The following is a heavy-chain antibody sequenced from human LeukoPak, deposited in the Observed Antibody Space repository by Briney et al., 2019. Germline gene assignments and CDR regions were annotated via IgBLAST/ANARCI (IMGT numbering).Heavy chain of an antibody. D-gene: IGHD3-10*01. CDR1: GFTFSRYS. Sequence: GGSVRLSCAASGFTFSRYSMNWVRQAPGKGLEGVSAISCSSSYINYADAVKGRFTISRDNAKNSLYLQMNSLRAEDTAVYYCARENITMVRGVNWFDPWGQGTLVTVP. CDR2: ISCSSSYI. V-gene: IGHV3-21*01. J-gene: IGHJ5*02. CDR3: ARENITMVRGVNWFDP.